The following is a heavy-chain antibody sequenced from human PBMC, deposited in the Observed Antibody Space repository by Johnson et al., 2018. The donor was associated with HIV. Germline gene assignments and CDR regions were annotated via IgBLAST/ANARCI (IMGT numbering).Heavy chain of an antibody. CDR2: VRYDGSNK. V-gene: IGHV3-30*02. D-gene: IGHD7-27*01. CDR3: AKSCNWGPLTLDAFDS. J-gene: IGHJ3*02. Sequence: VQVVESGGGLIQPGGSLRLSCAASGFTVRSNYMSWVRQAPGKGLEWVAFVRYDGSNKYYADSVKGRFSISRDNSKNTLYLQMNSLRPEDTALYYCAKSCNWGPLTLDAFDSWGQGTKVTVSS. CDR1: GFTVRSNY.